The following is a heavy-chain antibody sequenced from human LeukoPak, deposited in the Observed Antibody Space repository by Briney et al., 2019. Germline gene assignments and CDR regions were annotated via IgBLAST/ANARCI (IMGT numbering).Heavy chain of an antibody. CDR2: ISYDGSNK. V-gene: IGHV3-30*18. D-gene: IGHD6-13*01. J-gene: IGHJ6*02. CDR3: AKSSTSSSWPYYYYYYGMDV. CDR1: GFTFSSYG. Sequence: GGSLRLSCAASGFTFSSYGMHWVRQAPGKGLEWVAVISYDGSNKYYADSVKGRFTISRDNSKNTLYLQMNSLRAEDTAVYYCAKSSTSSSWPYYYYYYGMDVWGQGTTVTVSS.